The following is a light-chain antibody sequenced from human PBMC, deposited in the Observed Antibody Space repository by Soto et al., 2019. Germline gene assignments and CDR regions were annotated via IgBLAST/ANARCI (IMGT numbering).Light chain of an antibody. CDR3: QQYSRYPYA. CDR1: QSLDTW. CDR2: EAS. V-gene: IGKV1-5*03. J-gene: IGKJ2*01. Sequence: DLQVTQSPATLSAYVGDRVTITCRASQSLDTWLAWYQHKQGKAPKLLVYEASTSQNGVPSRFSCSGSGTEFTLTISSLQPDDVATYYFQQYSRYPYAFGQGTKLEIK.